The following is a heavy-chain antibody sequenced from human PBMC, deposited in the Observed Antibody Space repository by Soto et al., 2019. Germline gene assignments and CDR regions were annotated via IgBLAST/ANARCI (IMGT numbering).Heavy chain of an antibody. CDR2: IKQDGSEK. J-gene: IGHJ6*03. Sequence: EVQLVESGGGLVQPGGSLRLSCAASGFTFSSYWMSWVRQAPGKGLEWVANIKQDGSEKYYVDSVKGRFTISRDNAKNSLYLQINSLRAEDTAVYYCARVGCSSTSCYASYYYYYMDVWGKGTTVTVSS. CDR3: ARVGCSSTSCYASYYYYYMDV. CDR1: GFTFSSYW. D-gene: IGHD2-2*01. V-gene: IGHV3-7*01.